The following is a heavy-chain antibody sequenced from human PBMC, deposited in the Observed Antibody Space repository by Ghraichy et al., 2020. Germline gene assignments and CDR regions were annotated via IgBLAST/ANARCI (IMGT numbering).Heavy chain of an antibody. CDR2: INHSGST. D-gene: IGHD3-3*01. V-gene: IGHV4-34*01. CDR1: GGSFSGYY. J-gene: IGHJ4*02. CDR3: ARGGRLRFLEWLSPRTLAFDY. Sequence: SETLSLTCAVYGGSFSGYYWSWIRQPPGKGLEWIGEINHSGSTNYNPSLKSRVTISVDTSKNQFSLKLSSVTAADTAVYYCARGGRLRFLEWLSPRTLAFDYWGQGTLVTVSS.